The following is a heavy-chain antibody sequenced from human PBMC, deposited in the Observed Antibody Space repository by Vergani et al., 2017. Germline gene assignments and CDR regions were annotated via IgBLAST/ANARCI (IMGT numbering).Heavy chain of an antibody. J-gene: IGHJ6*02. D-gene: IGHD3-10*01. CDR1: GYTFTGYY. CDR3: ARDRVAYSGFYYGMDV. V-gene: IGHV1-2*02. CDR2: INPHSGGT. Sequence: QVQLVQSGAEVKKPGASVKVSCKASGYTFTGYYIHWVRQAPGQGLEWMGWINPHSGGTKSAQKFQGRVTMTRDMAINTTYMELSRLTSDDTAVYYCARDRVAYSGFYYGMDVWGQGTTVTVSS.